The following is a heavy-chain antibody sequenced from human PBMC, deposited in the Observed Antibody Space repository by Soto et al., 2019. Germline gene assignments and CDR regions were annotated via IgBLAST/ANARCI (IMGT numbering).Heavy chain of an antibody. Sequence: QVQLVQSGAEVRKPGSSVKVSCQASGDTFSNFAITWVRQAPGQGLDWMGGIIPIFGKVYYAHKFQGRVTITADEATSTAYMELVSLRSDDTATYYCAKMDPSFGGGAGFDPWGQGTLVTVSS. CDR1: GDTFSNFA. J-gene: IGHJ5*02. V-gene: IGHV1-69*01. CDR3: AKMDPSFGGGAGFDP. D-gene: IGHD3-16*01. CDR2: IIPIFGKV.